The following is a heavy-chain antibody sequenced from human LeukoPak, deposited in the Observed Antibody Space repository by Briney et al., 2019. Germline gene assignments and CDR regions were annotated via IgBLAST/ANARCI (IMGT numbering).Heavy chain of an antibody. CDR1: GYSISSGYY. CDR3: AQSGNYGDYDFDY. J-gene: IGHJ4*02. CDR2: IYHSGST. V-gene: IGHV4-38-2*02. Sequence: SETLSLTCTVSGYSISSGYYWGWIRQPPGKGLEWIGSIYHSGSTYYNPSLKSRVTISVDKSKNQFSLKLSSVTAADTAVYYCAQSGNYGDYDFDYWGQGTLVTVSS. D-gene: IGHD4-17*01.